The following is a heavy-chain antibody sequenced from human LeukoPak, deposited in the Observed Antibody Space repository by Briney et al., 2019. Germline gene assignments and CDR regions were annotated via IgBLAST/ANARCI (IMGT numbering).Heavy chain of an antibody. Sequence: LETLSLTCTVSGGSISSYYWSWIRQPPGKGLEWIGYIYYSGSTNYNPSLKSRVTISVDTSKNQFSLKLSSVTAADTAVYYCARETRDAFDIWGQGTMVTVSS. CDR1: GGSISSYY. V-gene: IGHV4-59*01. CDR2: IYYSGST. J-gene: IGHJ3*02. CDR3: ARETRDAFDI.